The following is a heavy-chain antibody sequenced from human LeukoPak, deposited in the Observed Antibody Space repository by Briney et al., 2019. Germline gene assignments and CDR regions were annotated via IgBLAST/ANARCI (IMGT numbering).Heavy chain of an antibody. CDR2: IFQDGNEK. Sequence: GGSLRLSCAASGSTFSTSWMSWVRQAPGKGLEWVANIFQDGNEKYYVDSVKGRFTISRDNAKNPLYLQMNSLRVEDTAVYYCARTIVEVRAASDVFDIWGQGTMVTVSS. CDR3: ARTIVEVRAASDVFDI. J-gene: IGHJ3*02. D-gene: IGHD2-2*01. V-gene: IGHV3-7*01. CDR1: GSTFSTSW.